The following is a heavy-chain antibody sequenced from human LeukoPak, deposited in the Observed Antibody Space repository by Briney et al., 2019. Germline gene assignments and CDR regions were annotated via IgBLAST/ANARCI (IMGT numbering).Heavy chain of an antibody. CDR2: INPNSGGNT. J-gene: IGHJ3*02. CDR3: ARIRDGYNDAYDI. Sequence: PEASVKVSCKASGYTFTGYYMHWVRQAPGQGLEWMGWINPNSGGNTNYAQNFQGRVTMTRDTSASTVYTQLSSLRSEDTAMYYCARIRDGYNDAYDIWGQGTVVTVPS. CDR1: GYTFTGYY. V-gene: IGHV1-2*02. D-gene: IGHD5-24*01.